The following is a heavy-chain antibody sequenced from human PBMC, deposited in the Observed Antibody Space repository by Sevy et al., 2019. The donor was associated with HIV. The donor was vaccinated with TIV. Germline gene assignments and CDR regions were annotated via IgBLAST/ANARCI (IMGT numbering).Heavy chain of an antibody. D-gene: IGHD2-8*01. Sequence: GGSVILSCAASGFTFAKYSMSWVRQAPGKGLEWVSTFSFGCGRINYADSVKGRFTISRDDSKNTLFLQMNSLRAEDTATYFCAREGCTQPHDYWGQGTLVTVSS. J-gene: IGHJ4*02. CDR3: AREGCTQPHDY. V-gene: IGHV3-23*01. CDR2: FSFGCGRI. CDR1: GFTFAKYS.